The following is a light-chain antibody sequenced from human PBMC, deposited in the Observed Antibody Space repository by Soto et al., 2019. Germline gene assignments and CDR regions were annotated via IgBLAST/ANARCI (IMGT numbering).Light chain of an antibody. V-gene: IGKV3-20*01. CDR1: QSVSSY. Sequence: EIVLAQSPGTLSLSPGERATLSCRASQSVSSYLAWYQQKPGQAPRLLIYGASSRATGIPDRFSVSGSGTDFTLTINRLEPEDFAMYYCQHFDSTPPWTFGQGTKVESK. CDR3: QHFDSTPPWT. J-gene: IGKJ1*01. CDR2: GAS.